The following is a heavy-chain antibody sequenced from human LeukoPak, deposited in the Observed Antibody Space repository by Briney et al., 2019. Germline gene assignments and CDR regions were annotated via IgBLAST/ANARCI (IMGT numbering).Heavy chain of an antibody. D-gene: IGHD5-24*01. CDR3: ARGAERWLQNGNFDY. CDR2: INTNTGNP. V-gene: IGHV7-4-1*01. Sequence: ASVKVSCKASGYTFTSYGMNWVRQAPGQGLEWMGWINTNTGNPTYAQDFTGRFVFSLDSSVTTAYLQIGSLKAEDTAVYYCARGAERWLQNGNFDYWGQGTLVTVSS. CDR1: GYTFTSYG. J-gene: IGHJ4*02.